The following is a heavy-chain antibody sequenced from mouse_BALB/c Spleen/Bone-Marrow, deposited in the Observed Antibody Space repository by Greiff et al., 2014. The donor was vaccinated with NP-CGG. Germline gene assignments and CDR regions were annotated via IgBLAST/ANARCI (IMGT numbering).Heavy chain of an antibody. CDR3: AGDDYDYAMDY. Sequence: EVMLVESGGGLVQPGGSRKLSCAASGFTFSSFGMHWVRQAPEKGLEWVAYISSGSSTIYYADTVKGRFTISRDNPKNTLFLQMTSLRSEDTAMYYCAGDDYDYAMDYWGQGTSVTVSS. CDR1: GFTFSSFG. V-gene: IGHV5-17*02. J-gene: IGHJ4*01. D-gene: IGHD2-4*01. CDR2: ISSGSSTI.